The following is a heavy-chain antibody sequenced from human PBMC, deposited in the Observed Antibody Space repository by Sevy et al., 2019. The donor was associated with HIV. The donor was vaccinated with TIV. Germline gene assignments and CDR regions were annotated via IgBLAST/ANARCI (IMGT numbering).Heavy chain of an antibody. CDR2: MSPKSGST. CDR3: ASGGTGDVWNFGYYYYGMAV. J-gene: IGHJ6*02. Sequence: ASVKVSCKASGDTFSTYDINWVRQAPGQGLEWMGWMSPKSGSTGFAQKFQGRRTMTRDTSINTAYMELSSLRSEDTAVYYCASGGTGDVWNFGYYYYGMAVWGQGTTVTGSS. D-gene: IGHD3-3*01. CDR1: GDTFSTYD. V-gene: IGHV1-8*02.